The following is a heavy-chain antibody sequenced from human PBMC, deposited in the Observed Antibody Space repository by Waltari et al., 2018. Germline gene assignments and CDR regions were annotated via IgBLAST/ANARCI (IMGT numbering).Heavy chain of an antibody. CDR1: GGSFSGYY. CDR3: ARGVSSSWYGGYYFDY. J-gene: IGHJ4*02. CDR2: INHSGST. Sequence: QVQLQQWGAGLLKPSETLSLTCAVYGGSFSGYYWSWIRQPPGKGMEWIGEINHSGSTNYNPSLKSRVTISVDTSKNQFSLKLSSVTAADTAVYYCARGVSSSWYGGYYFDYWGQGTLVTVSS. V-gene: IGHV4-34*01. D-gene: IGHD6-13*01.